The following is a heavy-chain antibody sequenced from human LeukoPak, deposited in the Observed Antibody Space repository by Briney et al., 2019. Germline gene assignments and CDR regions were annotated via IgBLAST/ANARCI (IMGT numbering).Heavy chain of an antibody. J-gene: IGHJ4*02. Sequence: ASVKVSCKASGGTFSSYAISWVRQAPGQGLEWMGGIIPIFGTANYAQKFQGRVTITTDESTSTAYMELNSLRAEDTAVYYCAKDGDYYDSSGSYDYWGQGTLVTVSS. CDR3: AKDGDYYDSSGSYDY. V-gene: IGHV1-69*05. CDR1: GGTFSSYA. D-gene: IGHD3-22*01. CDR2: IIPIFGTA.